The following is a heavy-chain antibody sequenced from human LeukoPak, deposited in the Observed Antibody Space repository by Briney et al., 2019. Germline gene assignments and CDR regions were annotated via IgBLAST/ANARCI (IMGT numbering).Heavy chain of an antibody. CDR2: ILYEGSNT. V-gene: IGHV3-30*18. J-gene: IGHJ4*02. D-gene: IGHD6-19*01. CDR3: AKEAGLYHTGWHYFDF. CDR1: GFTFETYG. Sequence: GGSLTLSCVVSGFTFETYGMHWVRHAPGKGLEWMAVILYEGSNTYYADSVRGRFTISRDNSKNTVFLQLNSLRPEDTARYCCAKEAGLYHTGWHYFDFWGQGSLVTVSS.